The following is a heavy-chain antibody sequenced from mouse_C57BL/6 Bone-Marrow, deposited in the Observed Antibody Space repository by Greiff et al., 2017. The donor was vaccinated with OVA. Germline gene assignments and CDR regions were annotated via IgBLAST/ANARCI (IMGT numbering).Heavy chain of an antibody. CDR1: GYTFTDYY. Sequence: EVQLQQSGPELVKPGASVKISCKASGYTFTDYYMNWVKQSHGKSLEWIGDINPNNGGTSYNQKFKGKATLTVDKSSSTAYMELRSLTSEDSAVYYCAFYYYGSSWYFDVWGTGTTVTVSS. CDR3: AFYYYGSSWYFDV. CDR2: INPNNGGT. V-gene: IGHV1-26*01. D-gene: IGHD1-1*01. J-gene: IGHJ1*03.